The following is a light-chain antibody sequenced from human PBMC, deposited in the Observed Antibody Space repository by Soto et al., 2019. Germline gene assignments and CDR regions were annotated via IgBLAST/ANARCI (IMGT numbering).Light chain of an antibody. V-gene: IGLV2-14*01. CDR3: SSYTSSSTVL. Sequence: QSALTQPASVSGSLGQSITISCTGTSSDVGGYNYVSWYQQHPGQDPKVVIFEVTKRPSGVSSRFSGSQSGNTASLTVSGLQAEDEGDYYCSSYTSSSTVLFGGGTKLTVL. CDR2: EVT. J-gene: IGLJ2*01. CDR1: SSDVGGYNY.